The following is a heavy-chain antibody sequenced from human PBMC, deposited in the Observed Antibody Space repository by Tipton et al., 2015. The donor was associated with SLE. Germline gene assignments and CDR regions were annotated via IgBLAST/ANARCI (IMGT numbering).Heavy chain of an antibody. D-gene: IGHD3-22*01. CDR3: AKDLSMHYDITGYIDY. CDR2: ISWNSGAL. Sequence: SLRLSCAASGFVFGDYDMHWVRQAPGKGLEWVSGISWNSGALGYADSVKGRFTISRDNAKNSLLLHMNRLTAEDTAFYYCAKDLSMHYDITGYIDYWGQGTLVTVSS. V-gene: IGHV3-9*01. CDR1: GFVFGDYD. J-gene: IGHJ4*02.